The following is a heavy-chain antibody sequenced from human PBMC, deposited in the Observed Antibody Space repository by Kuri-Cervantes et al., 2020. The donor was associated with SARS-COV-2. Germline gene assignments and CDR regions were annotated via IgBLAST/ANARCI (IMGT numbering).Heavy chain of an antibody. D-gene: IGHD1-1*01. V-gene: IGHV1-2*02. CDR1: GYTFTGYY. CDR3: ARDKLERDGDRRYYYYYGMDV. Sequence: ASVKVSCKASGYTFTGYYMHWVRQAPGQGLEWMGWINPNSGGTNYAQKFQGRVTMTRDTSISTAYMELSRLRSDDTAVYYSARDKLERDGDRRYYYYYGMDVWGQGTTVTVSS. CDR2: INPNSGGT. J-gene: IGHJ6*02.